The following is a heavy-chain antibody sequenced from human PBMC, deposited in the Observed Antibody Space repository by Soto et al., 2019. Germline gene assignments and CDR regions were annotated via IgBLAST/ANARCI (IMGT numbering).Heavy chain of an antibody. V-gene: IGHV3-49*03. CDR1: GFTFGDYA. J-gene: IGHJ6*03. CDR2: IRSKAYGGTT. Sequence: VQLVESGGGLVQPGRSLRLSCTASGFTFGDYAMSWFRQAPGKGLEWVGFIRSKAYGGTTEYAASVKGRFTISRDDSKSIAYLQMNSLKTEDTAVYYCTRSHAPYYYYYYMDVWGKGTTVTVSS. CDR3: TRSHAPYYYYYYMDV.